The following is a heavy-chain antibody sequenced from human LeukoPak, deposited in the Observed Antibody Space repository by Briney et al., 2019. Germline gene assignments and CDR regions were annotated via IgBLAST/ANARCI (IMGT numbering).Heavy chain of an antibody. D-gene: IGHD5-18*01. V-gene: IGHV4-34*01. J-gene: IGHJ4*02. Sequence: PSETLSLTCAVYGGSFSGYYWSWIRQPPGKGLEWIGEINHSGSTNYNPSLKSRVTISVDTSKNQFSLKLSSVTAADTAVYYCASKRVGYSYGFDYWGQGTLVTVSS. CDR1: GGSFSGYY. CDR2: INHSGST. CDR3: ASKRVGYSYGFDY.